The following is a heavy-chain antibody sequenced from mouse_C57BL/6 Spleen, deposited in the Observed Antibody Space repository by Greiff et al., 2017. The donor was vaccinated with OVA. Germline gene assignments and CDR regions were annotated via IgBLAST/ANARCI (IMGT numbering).Heavy chain of an antibody. CDR3: ARGGQIRLLGY. Sequence: EVQLQQSGPELVKPGASVKISCKASGYTFTDYYMNWVKQSHGKSLEWIGDINPNNGGTSYNQKFKGKATLTVDKSSSTAYMELRSLTSEDSAVYYCARGGQIRLLGYWGQGTTLTVSS. D-gene: IGHD3-2*02. V-gene: IGHV1-26*01. CDR1: GYTFTDYY. CDR2: INPNNGGT. J-gene: IGHJ2*01.